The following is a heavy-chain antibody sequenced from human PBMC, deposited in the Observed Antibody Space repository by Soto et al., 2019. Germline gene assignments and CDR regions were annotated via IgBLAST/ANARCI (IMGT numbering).Heavy chain of an antibody. CDR1: GGTFSSYI. D-gene: IGHD6-6*01. CDR3: AKAPLPGSGTSSYYGMDA. V-gene: IGHV1-69*02. J-gene: IGHJ6*02. CDR2: IIPVLSVT. Sequence: QVQLVQSGAEVKKPGSSVRVSCKASGGTFSSYIITWVRQAPGQGLEWMGRIIPVLSVTYYEQEVQGRVTLTAGKSTTTAYIDLRSLRSADTAVYYWAKAPLPGSGTSSYYGMDAWGQGTTVTVSS.